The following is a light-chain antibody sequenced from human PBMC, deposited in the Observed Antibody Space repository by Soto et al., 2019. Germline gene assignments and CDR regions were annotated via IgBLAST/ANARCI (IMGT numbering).Light chain of an antibody. CDR1: QSVSSSY. J-gene: IGKJ5*01. CDR3: QQYGNSPIT. Sequence: EIVLTQSPGTLSLAPGERATLSCRASQSVSSSYLAWYQQKPGQAPRLLISGASSRATGIPDRFSGSGSGTDFTLTISRLEPEDFAIYYCQQYGNSPITFGQGTRLEIK. CDR2: GAS. V-gene: IGKV3-20*01.